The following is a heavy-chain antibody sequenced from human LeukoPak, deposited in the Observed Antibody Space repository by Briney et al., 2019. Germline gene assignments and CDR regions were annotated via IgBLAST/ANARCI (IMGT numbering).Heavy chain of an antibody. Sequence: ASVKVSCKASGYTFTSYGISWVRQAPGQGLEWMGWISAYNGNTNYAQKLQGRVTMTTDTSTSTAYMELRSLRSDDTAVYYCARDSYSGLLLLYPNWFDPWGQGTLVTVSS. CDR1: GYTFTSYG. CDR2: ISAYNGNT. CDR3: ARDSYSGLLLLYPNWFDP. J-gene: IGHJ5*02. D-gene: IGHD2-2*02. V-gene: IGHV1-18*04.